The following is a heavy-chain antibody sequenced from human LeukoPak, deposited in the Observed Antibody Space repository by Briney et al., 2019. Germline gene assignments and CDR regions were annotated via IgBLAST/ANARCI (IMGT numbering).Heavy chain of an antibody. CDR3: ASNMVRGVIDYYYYMDV. V-gene: IGHV1-2*02. D-gene: IGHD3-10*01. J-gene: IGHJ6*03. Sequence: GASVKVSCKASGYTFTGYYMHWVRQAPGQGLEWMGWINPNSGGTNYAQKFQGRVTMTRDTSISTAYMELSRLRSDDTAVYYCASNMVRGVIDYYYYMDVWGKGTTVTISS. CDR2: INPNSGGT. CDR1: GYTFTGYY.